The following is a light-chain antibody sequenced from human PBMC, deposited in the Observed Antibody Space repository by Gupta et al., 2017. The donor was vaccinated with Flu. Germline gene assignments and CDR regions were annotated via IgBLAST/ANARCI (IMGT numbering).Light chain of an antibody. CDR2: EVT. J-gene: IGLJ1*01. V-gene: IGLV2-8*01. CDR1: SSDIGAYQY. CDR3: SSHTVSDTFV. Sequence: QSALTQPPSASGSPGQSIPISCTGTSSDIGAYQYVSWHQQHAGKAPKLIIYEVTKRASGVPDRFSGSKAGNTAALTVSGLQAEEEGDYYCSSHTVSDTFVFGTGTAVTVL.